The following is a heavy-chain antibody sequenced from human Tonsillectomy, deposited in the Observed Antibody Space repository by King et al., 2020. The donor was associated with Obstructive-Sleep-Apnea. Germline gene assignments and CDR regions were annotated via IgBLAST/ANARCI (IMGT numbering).Heavy chain of an antibody. CDR1: GFAFSTYS. V-gene: IGHV3-48*04. J-gene: IGHJ2*01. CDR2: IRSDRSII. CDR3: SRVGSGSWYFDL. Sequence: VQLVESGGGLVRPGGSLRLSCAASGFAFSTYSMNWVRQAPGKGLEWVSYIRSDRSIIYYADSVKGRFTLSRDNAKTSLYLQMNSLRAGDTAVYYCSRVGSGSWYFDLWGRGTLVTVSS. D-gene: IGHD3-10*01.